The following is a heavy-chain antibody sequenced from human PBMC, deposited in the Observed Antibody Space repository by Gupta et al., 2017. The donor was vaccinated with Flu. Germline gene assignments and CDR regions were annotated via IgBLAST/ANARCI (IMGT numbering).Heavy chain of an antibody. J-gene: IGHJ6*02. Sequence: QVQLQQWGAGLLKPSETLSLTCAVYGGSFSGYYWSWIRQPPGKGLEWIGEINHSGSTNYNPSLKSRVTIPVDTSKNQFSLKLSSVTAADTAVYYCARGQQLYYYYYGMDVWGQGTTVTVSS. D-gene: IGHD6-13*01. CDR3: ARGQQLYYYYYGMDV. CDR2: INHSGST. V-gene: IGHV4-34*01. CDR1: GGSFSGYY.